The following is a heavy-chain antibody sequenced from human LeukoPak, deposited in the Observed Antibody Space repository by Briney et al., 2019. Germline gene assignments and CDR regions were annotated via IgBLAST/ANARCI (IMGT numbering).Heavy chain of an antibody. CDR3: ARGRVGAQY. CDR1: GGSFSGYY. Sequence: KPSETLSLTCAVYGGSFSGYYWSWIRQPPGKGLEWIGEINHSGSTNYNPSLKSRVTISVDTSKNQFSLKLSSVTAADTAVYYCARGRVGAQYWGQGTLVTVSS. CDR2: INHSGST. D-gene: IGHD1-26*01. J-gene: IGHJ4*02. V-gene: IGHV4-34*01.